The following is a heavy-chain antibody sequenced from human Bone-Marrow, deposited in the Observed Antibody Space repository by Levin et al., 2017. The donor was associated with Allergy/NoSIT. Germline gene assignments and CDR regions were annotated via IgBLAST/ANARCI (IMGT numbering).Heavy chain of an antibody. Sequence: PSETLSLTCTVSGGSISSSSHYWGWIRQPPGKGLEWIGSVYYSGGTYYSPSLQSRVTVSVDTSKNQFSLKLSSVTAADTAVYYCARRGDWGLFGVLTGSLNWFDPWGQGTLVTVSS. CDR3: ARRGDWGLFGVLTGSLNWFDP. CDR2: VYYSGGT. V-gene: IGHV4-39*01. J-gene: IGHJ5*02. D-gene: IGHD3-3*01. CDR1: GGSISSSSHY.